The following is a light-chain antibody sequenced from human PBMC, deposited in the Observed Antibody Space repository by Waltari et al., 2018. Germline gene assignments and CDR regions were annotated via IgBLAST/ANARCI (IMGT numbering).Light chain of an antibody. Sequence: TQSPGTLSLSPGERATLSCRASQSVSSSYLAWYQQKPGQAPRLLIYGASSRATGIPDRFSGSGSGTDFTLTISRLEPEDFAVYYCQQYGSSPWTFDQGTKVEIK. CDR2: GAS. V-gene: IGKV3-20*01. CDR3: QQYGSSPWT. CDR1: QSVSSSY. J-gene: IGKJ1*01.